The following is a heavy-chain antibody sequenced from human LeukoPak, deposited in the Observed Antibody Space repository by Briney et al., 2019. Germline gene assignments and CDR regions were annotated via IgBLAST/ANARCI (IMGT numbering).Heavy chain of an antibody. V-gene: IGHV1-69*04. J-gene: IGHJ4*02. CDR3: ARTLGDYPDY. Sequence: GASVKVSFKASGGTFSSYAISWVRQAPGQGLEWMGRIIPIFGIANYAQKFQGRVTITADKSTSTAYMELSSLRSEDTAVYYCARTLGDYPDYWGQGTLVTVSS. D-gene: IGHD4-17*01. CDR1: GGTFSSYA. CDR2: IIPIFGIA.